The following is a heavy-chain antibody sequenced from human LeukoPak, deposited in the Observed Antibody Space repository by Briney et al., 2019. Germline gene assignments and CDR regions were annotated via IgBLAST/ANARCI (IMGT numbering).Heavy chain of an antibody. CDR3: ARVFSGYSYGY. J-gene: IGHJ4*02. CDR1: GYTFTSYG. V-gene: IGHV1-18*01. Sequence: VASVKVSCKTSGYTFTSYGISWVRQAPGQGLEWMGWISPYNGNTNYAQKLQGRVTMTTDTSTSTAYMELRSLRSDDTAVYYCARVFSGYSYGYWGQGTLVTVSS. D-gene: IGHD5-18*01. CDR2: ISPYNGNT.